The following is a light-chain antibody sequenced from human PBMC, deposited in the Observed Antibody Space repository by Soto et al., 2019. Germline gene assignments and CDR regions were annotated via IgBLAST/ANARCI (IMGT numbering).Light chain of an antibody. J-gene: IGKJ1*01. CDR1: QDIGKD. Sequence: AIQMTQSPLSLSASVGDRVTITCRASQDIGKDLGWYQQKPGEAPELLISVASTLESGVPSRFSGSGSGTDFSLTISSLQPEDFETYYCLQDYNYPRTFGQGTKVEIK. V-gene: IGKV1-6*01. CDR2: VAS. CDR3: LQDYNYPRT.